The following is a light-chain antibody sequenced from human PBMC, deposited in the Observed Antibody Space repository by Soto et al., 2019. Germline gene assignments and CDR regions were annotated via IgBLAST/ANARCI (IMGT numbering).Light chain of an antibody. CDR1: QSVSSN. CDR3: QHYNNWPPWT. V-gene: IGKV3-15*01. J-gene: IGKJ1*01. CDR2: GAS. Sequence: EIVMTQSAAILSLSPGERATLSCRASQSVSSNLAWYQQKPGQAPRLLIYGASTRATGIPARFSGSGSGTEFTLTITSLQSEDFAIYYCQHYNNWPPWTFGQGTKVEIK.